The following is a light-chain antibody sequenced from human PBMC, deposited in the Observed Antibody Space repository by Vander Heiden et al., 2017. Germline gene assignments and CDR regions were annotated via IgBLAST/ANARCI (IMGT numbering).Light chain of an antibody. V-gene: IGLV3-25*03. J-gene: IGLJ2*01. CDR3: QSADSSGTYASRMV. Sequence: SYELTQPPSVSVSPGQTARITCSGDALPTQYAYWYQQKPGQAPVLVIYKDSERPSGIPERFSGSSSGTTVTLTISGVQAEDEADYYCQSADSSGTYASRMVFGGGTKL. CDR1: ALPTQY. CDR2: KDS.